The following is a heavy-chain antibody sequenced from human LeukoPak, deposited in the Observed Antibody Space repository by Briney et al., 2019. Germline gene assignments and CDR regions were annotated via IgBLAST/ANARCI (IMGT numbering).Heavy chain of an antibody. CDR2: IYYTGST. CDR3: ARVDYDGSGYNFDF. J-gene: IGHJ4*02. Sequence: PSETLSLTCTVSGGSISSYYWSRIRQPPGKGLEWIGYIYYTGSTNYSPSLKSRVTISVDTSKNQFSLKLSSVTAADTALYYCARVDYDGSGYNFDFWGQGTLVTVSS. D-gene: IGHD3-22*01. CDR1: GGSISSYY. V-gene: IGHV4-59*01.